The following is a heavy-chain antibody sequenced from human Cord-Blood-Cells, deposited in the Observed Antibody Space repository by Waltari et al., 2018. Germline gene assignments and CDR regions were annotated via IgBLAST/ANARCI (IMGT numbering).Heavy chain of an antibody. CDR1: GDSVSSNSAA. V-gene: IGHV6-1*01. D-gene: IGHD3-10*01. CDR2: TYYRSKWYN. Sequence: QVQLQQSGPGLVKPSQTLSLTCAISGDSVSSNSAAWNWIRQSPSRGLEWVGRTYYRSKWYNDYAVSVKSRITINPDTSKNQCSLQLNSVTPEDTAVYYCAREEELLWFRDNWYFDLWGRGTLVTVSS. J-gene: IGHJ2*01. CDR3: AREEELLWFRDNWYFDL.